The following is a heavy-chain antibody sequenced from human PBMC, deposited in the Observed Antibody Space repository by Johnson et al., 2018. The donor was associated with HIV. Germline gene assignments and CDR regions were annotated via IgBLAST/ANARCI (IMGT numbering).Heavy chain of an antibody. J-gene: IGHJ3*02. V-gene: IGHV3-NL1*01. CDR3: AKDMYETWLLLRGHAFDM. Sequence: QVQLVESGGGVVQPGRSLRLSCAVSGIIFSHYGMHWVRQAPGKGLEWVSVIYSGGSTYYADSVKGRFTISRDNSKNTLYLQMNSLRAEDTALYYCAKDMYETWLLLRGHAFDMWGQGTMVTVSS. D-gene: IGHD3-22*01. CDR2: IYSGGST. CDR1: GIIFSHYG.